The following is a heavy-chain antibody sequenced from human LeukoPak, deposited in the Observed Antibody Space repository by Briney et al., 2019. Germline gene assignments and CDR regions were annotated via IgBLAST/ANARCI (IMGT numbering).Heavy chain of an antibody. Sequence: SETLSLTCTVSGGSISSSSYYWGWIRQPPGKGLEWIGSIYYSGSTYYNPSLKSRVTISVDTSKNQFSLKLSPVTAADTAVYYCTRSVVVPAAPRLWGQGTLVTVSS. D-gene: IGHD2-2*01. CDR1: GGSISSSSYY. CDR3: TRSVVVPAAPRL. V-gene: IGHV4-39*01. CDR2: IYYSGST. J-gene: IGHJ4*02.